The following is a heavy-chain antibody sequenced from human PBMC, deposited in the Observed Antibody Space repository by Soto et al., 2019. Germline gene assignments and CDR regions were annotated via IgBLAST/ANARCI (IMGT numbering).Heavy chain of an antibody. Sequence: GASVKVSFKASGYTFTSYGISWVRQAPGQGLEWMGCISAYNGNTNYAQKLQGRVTMTTDTSTSTAYMELRSLRSDDTAVYYCARVGVVDYGDNVDFDYWGQGTLVTVSS. CDR2: ISAYNGNT. CDR3: ARVGVVDYGDNVDFDY. J-gene: IGHJ4*02. CDR1: GYTFTSYG. D-gene: IGHD4-17*01. V-gene: IGHV1-18*04.